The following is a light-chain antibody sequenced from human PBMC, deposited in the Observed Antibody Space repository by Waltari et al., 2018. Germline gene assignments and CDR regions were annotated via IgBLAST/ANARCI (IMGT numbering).Light chain of an antibody. CDR2: GAS. Sequence: EIVMTQSAATLSVSPGESATLSCRASQSVSSNLAWYQQKPGQAPRLRIYGASTRATGIPARFSGSGSGTEFTLTISSLQSEDFAVYYCQQYNNWPRWTFGQGTKVEIK. J-gene: IGKJ1*01. V-gene: IGKV3-15*01. CDR1: QSVSSN. CDR3: QQYNNWPRWT.